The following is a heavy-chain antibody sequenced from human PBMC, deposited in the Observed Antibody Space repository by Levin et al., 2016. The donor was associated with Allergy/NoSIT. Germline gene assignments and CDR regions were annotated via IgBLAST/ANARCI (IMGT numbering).Heavy chain of an antibody. D-gene: IGHD2-21*01. V-gene: IGHV5-51*01. Sequence: GESLKISCKGSGYSFTSYWIGWVRQMPGKGLEWMGIIHPSVSETKYSPSFQGQVTFSADKSIDTAYLQWSSLKASDTAMYYCARHCRYCGGPDAFDIWGQGTLVTVSS. CDR2: IHPSVSET. CDR1: GYSFTSYW. CDR3: ARHCRYCGGPDAFDI. J-gene: IGHJ3*02.